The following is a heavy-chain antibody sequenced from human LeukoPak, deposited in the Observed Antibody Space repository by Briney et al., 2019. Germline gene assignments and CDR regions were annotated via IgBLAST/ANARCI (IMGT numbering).Heavy chain of an antibody. D-gene: IGHD5-18*01. CDR1: GFTFSSYG. J-gene: IGHJ4*02. CDR3: AKERTYSYGYRNDY. Sequence: GGSLRLSCAASGFTFSSYGMHWVRRAPGKGLEWVAVISYDGSNKYYADSVKGRFTISRDNSKNTLYLQMNSLRAEDTAVYYCAKERTYSYGYRNDYWGQGTLVTVSS. V-gene: IGHV3-30*18. CDR2: ISYDGSNK.